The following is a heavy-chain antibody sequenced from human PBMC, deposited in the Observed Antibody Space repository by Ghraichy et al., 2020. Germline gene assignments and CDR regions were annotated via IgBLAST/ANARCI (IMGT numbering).Heavy chain of an antibody. CDR3: ARTARDWWVDYYDRRGYSFDY. CDR2: IYWNDDK. CDR1: GFSLSTSGVG. Sequence: SGPTLVKPTQTLTLTCTFSGFSLSTSGVGVGWIRQTPGKALEWVALIYWNDDKHYSPSLKTRLTITKDTSKNQVVLTVGKLDPVDTATYYCARTARDWWVDYYDRRGYSFDYWGQGTLVTVSS. D-gene: IGHD3-22*01. V-gene: IGHV2-5*01. J-gene: IGHJ4*02.